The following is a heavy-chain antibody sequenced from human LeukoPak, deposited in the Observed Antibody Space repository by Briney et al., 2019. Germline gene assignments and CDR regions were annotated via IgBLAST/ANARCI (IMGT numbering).Heavy chain of an antibody. J-gene: IGHJ4*02. D-gene: IGHD3-3*01. V-gene: IGHV3-21*01. CDR2: ISRSSSYI. Sequence: PGGSLRLSCVASGFAFSSYSMNWVRQAPGKGLEWVSSISRSSSYINYADSLKGRFTISRDNAKNSVYLQMNSLRVEDTAVYYCARVYQGVAIFDGIDYWGQGTLVTVSS. CDR3: ARVYQGVAIFDGIDY. CDR1: GFAFSSYS.